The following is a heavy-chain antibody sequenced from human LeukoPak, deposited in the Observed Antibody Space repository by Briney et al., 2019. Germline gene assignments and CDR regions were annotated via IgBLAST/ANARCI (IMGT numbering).Heavy chain of an antibody. J-gene: IGHJ2*01. V-gene: IGHV4-59*01. CDR3: ARGGSYYYWYFDL. D-gene: IGHD1-26*01. Sequence: PSETLSLTCTVSGGSISSYYWSWIRQPPGKGLEWIGYIYYSGSTNYNPSLKSRVTISVDTSKNQLSLKLRSVTAADTAVYYCARGGSYYYWYFDLWGRGTLVTVSS. CDR1: GGSISSYY. CDR2: IYYSGST.